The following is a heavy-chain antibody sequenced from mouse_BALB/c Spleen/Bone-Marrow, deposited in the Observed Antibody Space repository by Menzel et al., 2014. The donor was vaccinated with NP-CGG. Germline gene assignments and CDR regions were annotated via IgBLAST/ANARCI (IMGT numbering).Heavy chain of an antibody. Sequence: QVQLQQSGAELAKPGASAKMSCKASGYTFTSYWMHWVKQRPGQGLEWIGYINPSTGYTEYNQKFKDKATLTADKSSSTAYMQLSSLTSEDSAVYYCARRGYWYFDVWGAGTTVTVSS. CDR2: INPSTGYT. CDR1: GYTFTSYW. V-gene: IGHV1-7*01. J-gene: IGHJ1*01. CDR3: ARRGYWYFDV.